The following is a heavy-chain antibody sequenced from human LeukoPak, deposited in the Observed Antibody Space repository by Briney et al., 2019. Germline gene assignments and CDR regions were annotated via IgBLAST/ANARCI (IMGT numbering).Heavy chain of an antibody. CDR3: ARDRASMIVVVIGLDY. Sequence: GGSLRLSCAASGFTFSSYAMHWVSQAPGKGLEWVAVISYDGSNKYYADSVKGRFTISRDNSKNTLYLQMNSLRAEDTAVYYCARDRASMIVVVIGLDYWGQGTLVTVSS. D-gene: IGHD3-22*01. CDR2: ISYDGSNK. J-gene: IGHJ4*02. CDR1: GFTFSSYA. V-gene: IGHV3-30*04.